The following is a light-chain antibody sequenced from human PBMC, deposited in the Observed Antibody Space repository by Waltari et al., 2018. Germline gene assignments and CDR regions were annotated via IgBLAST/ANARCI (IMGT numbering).Light chain of an antibody. CDR1: QSVSRA. J-gene: IGKJ1*01. CDR2: GAS. V-gene: IGKV3-20*01. CDR3: QHYVRLPVT. Sequence: EIVLTQSPGTLSLSPGERVTLSCRASQSVSRALAWYQQKPGQAPRLLLYGASTRATGIADRFRGSGSGTDFSLTISRLEPEDFAVYYCQHYVRLPVTFGQGTKVEIK.